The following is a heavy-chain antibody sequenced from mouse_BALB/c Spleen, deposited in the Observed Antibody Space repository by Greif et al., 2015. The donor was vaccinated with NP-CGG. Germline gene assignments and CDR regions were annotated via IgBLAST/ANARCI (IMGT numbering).Heavy chain of an antibody. V-gene: IGHV1-80*01. CDR2: IYPGDGDT. CDR3: ARSPPFAY. Sequence: VQLQQSGAELVRPGSSVKISCKASGYAFSSYWMNWVKQRPGQGLEWIGQIYPGDGDTNYNGKFKGKATLTADKSSSTAYMQLSSLTSEDSAVYFCARSPPFAYWGQGTLVTVSA. J-gene: IGHJ3*01. CDR1: GYAFSSYW.